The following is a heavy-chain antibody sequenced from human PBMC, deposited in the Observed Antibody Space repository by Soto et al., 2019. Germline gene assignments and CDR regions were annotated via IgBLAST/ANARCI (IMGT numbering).Heavy chain of an antibody. CDR2: ISWGGGST. J-gene: IGHJ6*02. CDR1: GFTFDDYA. D-gene: IGHD2-2*01. Sequence: GGSLRLSCAASGFTFDDYAMHWVRQAPGKGLEWVSLISWGGGSTYYADSVKGRFTISRDNSKNSLYLQMNSLRAEDHVLYYCAKDVRICSSTSCYAGIDYYYYGMEIWGQGTMVTVSS. CDR3: AKDVRICSSTSCYAGIDYYYYGMEI. V-gene: IGHV3-43D*04.